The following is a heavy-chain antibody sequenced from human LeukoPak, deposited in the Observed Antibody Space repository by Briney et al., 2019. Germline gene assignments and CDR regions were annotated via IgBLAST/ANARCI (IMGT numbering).Heavy chain of an antibody. CDR2: IKQDGSEK. CDR1: GFTFSSYE. CDR3: ARDQYSSSWTPYY. Sequence: GGSLRLSCAASGFTFSSYEMNWVRQAPGKGLEWVANIKQDGSEKYYVDSVKGRFTISRDNAKNSLYLQMNSLRAEDTAVYYCARDQYSSSWTPYYWGQGTLVTVSS. D-gene: IGHD6-13*01. J-gene: IGHJ4*02. V-gene: IGHV3-7*05.